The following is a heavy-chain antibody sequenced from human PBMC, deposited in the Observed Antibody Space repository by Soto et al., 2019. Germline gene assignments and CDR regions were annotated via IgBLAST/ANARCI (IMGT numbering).Heavy chain of an antibody. CDR1: GGSISSSNW. CDR2: IYHSGST. J-gene: IGHJ6*02. CDR3: ARDLLFGGSYLYYYYYGMDV. Sequence: SETLSLTCAVSGGSISSSNWWSWVRQPPGKGLEWIGEIYHSGSTNYNPSLKSRVTISVDKSKNQFSLKLSSVTAADTAVYYCARDLLFGGSYLYYYYYGMDVWGQGTTVTVS. V-gene: IGHV4-4*02. D-gene: IGHD1-26*01.